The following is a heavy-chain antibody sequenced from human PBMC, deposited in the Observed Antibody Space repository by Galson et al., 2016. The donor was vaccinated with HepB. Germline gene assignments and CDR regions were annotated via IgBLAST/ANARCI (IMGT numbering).Heavy chain of an antibody. Sequence: SVKVSCKASGYTFFSSDLLNWLRQAPGQGLEWMGRMNPNSGKTGYAPNFQGRVTMTRNTSITTAYMELTGLTSDDTAVYYCAKAISGYDWVFDYWGQGTLVTVSS. D-gene: IGHD5-12*01. CDR2: MNPNSGKT. J-gene: IGHJ4*02. CDR1: GYTFFSSD. V-gene: IGHV1-8*01. CDR3: AKAISGYDWVFDY.